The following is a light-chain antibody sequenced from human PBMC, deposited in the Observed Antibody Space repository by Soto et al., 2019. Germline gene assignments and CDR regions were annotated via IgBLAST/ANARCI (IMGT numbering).Light chain of an antibody. CDR2: DAS. J-gene: IGKJ3*01. CDR3: QQRKNWPEFT. CDR1: QSVSSS. V-gene: IGKV3-11*01. Sequence: EIVLTQSPATLSLSPGERATISCRASQSVSSSLVWYQQKRGQAPRLLIYDASNRDTGIPARFSGSGSGTDFTLTISSLEPEDFAVYYCQQRKNWPEFTFGPGTKVDIK.